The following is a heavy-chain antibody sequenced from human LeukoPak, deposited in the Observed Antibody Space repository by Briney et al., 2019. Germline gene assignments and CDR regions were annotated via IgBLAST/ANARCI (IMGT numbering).Heavy chain of an antibody. J-gene: IGHJ4*02. CDR1: GFTFSSYG. V-gene: IGHV3-53*01. D-gene: IGHD7-27*01. CDR3: AKTGGPWD. Sequence: GGSLRLSCAASGFTFSSYGMSWVRQAPGKGLEWVSVIYSGGDTYYTDSVKGRFTISRDNSKNTLFLQMNSLRADDTAVYYCAKTGGPWDWGQGTLVTVSS. CDR2: IYSGGDT.